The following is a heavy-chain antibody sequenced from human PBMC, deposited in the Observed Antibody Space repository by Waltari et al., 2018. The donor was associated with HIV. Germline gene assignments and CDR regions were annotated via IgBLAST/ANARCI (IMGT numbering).Heavy chain of an antibody. D-gene: IGHD6-19*01. CDR1: GSSFTDHS. CDR3: ARGKKQWPDY. Sequence: QVQLVQSGSELKKPGASVKVSCKTSGSSFTDHSVHWVRQAPGQGLEWMGWINTKTGIPTYAQDFTGRFVFSLDTSVTTAYLQINNLKPEDTSLYFCARGKKQWPDYWGQGTLVTVSS. V-gene: IGHV7-4-1*02. J-gene: IGHJ4*02. CDR2: INTKTGIP.